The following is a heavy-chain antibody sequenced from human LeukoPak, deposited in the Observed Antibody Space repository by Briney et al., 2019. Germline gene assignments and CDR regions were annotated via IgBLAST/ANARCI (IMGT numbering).Heavy chain of an antibody. CDR1: GFTFSSYA. Sequence: PGGSLRLSCAASGFTFSSYAMHWVRQAPGKGLEWVAVISYDGSNKYYADSVKGRFTISRDNSKNTLYLQMNSLRAEDTAVYYCATTPYYYDSSGYWQNDAFDIWGQGTMVTVSS. CDR2: ISYDGSNK. V-gene: IGHV3-30*04. J-gene: IGHJ3*02. D-gene: IGHD3-22*01. CDR3: ATTPYYYDSSGYWQNDAFDI.